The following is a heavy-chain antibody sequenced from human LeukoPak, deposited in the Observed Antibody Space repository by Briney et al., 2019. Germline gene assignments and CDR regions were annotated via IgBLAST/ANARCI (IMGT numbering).Heavy chain of an antibody. J-gene: IGHJ2*01. CDR2: ISSSGSHI. CDR3: AKIGVSGHWYFDL. Sequence: PGGSLGLSCTASESTFSSFPMSWVRQAPGRGLEWISSISSSGSHIYYADSLKGRFTVSRDSAKNSLYVQMNSLRAEDTAVYYCAKIGVSGHWYFDLWGRGTLVTVSS. V-gene: IGHV3-21*01. CDR1: ESTFSSFP. D-gene: IGHD5/OR15-5a*01.